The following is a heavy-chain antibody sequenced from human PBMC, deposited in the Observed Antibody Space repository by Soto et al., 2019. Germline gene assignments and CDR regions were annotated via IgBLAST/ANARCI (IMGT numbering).Heavy chain of an antibody. CDR1: GFTFSNAW. J-gene: IGHJ4*02. D-gene: IGHD3-22*01. V-gene: IGHV3-15*01. Sequence: GSLRLSCAASGFTFSNAWMSWVRQAPGKGLEWVGRIKSKTDGGTTDYAAPVKGRFTISRDDSKNTLYLQMNSLKTEDTAVYYCTTDLNYYDSSGYYYFDYWGQGTLVTVSS. CDR2: IKSKTDGGTT. CDR3: TTDLNYYDSSGYYYFDY.